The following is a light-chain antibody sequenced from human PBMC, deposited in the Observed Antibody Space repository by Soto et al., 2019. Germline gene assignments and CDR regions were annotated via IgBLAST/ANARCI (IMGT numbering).Light chain of an antibody. CDR2: DVS. Sequence: QSALTQPASVSGSPGQSINISCTGTSSDVGGYHYVSWYQHHPGKAPKLIIYDVSNRPSGVSNPFSGSKSGNTASLTISGLHPEDEADYCCSSYTTSNTRQIVFGTGTKLTVL. CDR1: SSDVGGYHY. J-gene: IGLJ1*01. CDR3: SSYTTSNTRQIV. V-gene: IGLV2-14*03.